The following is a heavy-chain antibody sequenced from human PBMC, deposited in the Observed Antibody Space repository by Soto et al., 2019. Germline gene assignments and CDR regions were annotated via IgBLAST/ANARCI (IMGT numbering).Heavy chain of an antibody. D-gene: IGHD3-3*01. J-gene: IGHJ2*01. Sequence: QVQLQQWGAGLLKPSETLSLICAVSGGSFSGYYWSWIRQPPGKGLEWIGEINHSGSTNYNPSLKSRVTISIDTSKNQFSLKLTSVTAADTAVYYCAREKSVVFGMAHPYWYFDLWGRGTLVTVSS. CDR2: INHSGST. CDR3: AREKSVVFGMAHPYWYFDL. V-gene: IGHV4-34*01. CDR1: GGSFSGYY.